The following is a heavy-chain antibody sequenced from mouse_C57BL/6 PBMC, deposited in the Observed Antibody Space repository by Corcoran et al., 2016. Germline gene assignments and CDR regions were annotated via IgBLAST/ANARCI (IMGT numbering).Heavy chain of an antibody. Sequence: EVQLQQSGPELVKPGASVKISCKASGYTFTDYYMNWVKQSHGKSLEWIGDINPNNGGTSYNQKFKGKATLTVDKSSSTAYMELRSLTSEDSAVYYCARGLITDLDYFDYWGQGTTLTVSS. J-gene: IGHJ2*01. CDR2: INPNNGGT. CDR3: ARGLITDLDYFDY. CDR1: GYTFTDYY. D-gene: IGHD2-4*01. V-gene: IGHV1-26*01.